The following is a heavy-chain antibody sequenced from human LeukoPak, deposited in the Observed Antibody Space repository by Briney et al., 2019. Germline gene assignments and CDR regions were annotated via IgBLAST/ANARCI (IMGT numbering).Heavy chain of an antibody. V-gene: IGHV4-4*02. CDR2: IFHSGST. D-gene: IGHD3-22*01. CDR3: ARGPRYYDSSGYPY. CDR1: SGSIFNSNW. J-gene: IGHJ4*02. Sequence: SETLSLTRAVSSGSIFNSNWWSWVRQPPGKGLEWIGQIFHSGSTSYSPSLKSRVTISVDKSKNQFSLKLTSVTAADTAVYYCARGPRYYDSSGYPYWGQGTLVTVSS.